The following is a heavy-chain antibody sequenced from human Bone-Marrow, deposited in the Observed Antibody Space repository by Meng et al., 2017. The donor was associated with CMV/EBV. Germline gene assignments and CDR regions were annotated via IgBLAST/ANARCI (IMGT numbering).Heavy chain of an antibody. J-gene: IGHJ4*02. CDR2: IDSDGTVT. CDR1: GFSFSTYW. CDR3: GRDIVAHTLYY. D-gene: IGHD1-26*01. Sequence: GESLKISCAASGFSFSTYWMHWVRQAPGKGLVWVSRIDSDGTVTTYGDSVKGRFTVSRDNAQNTMYLQMSSLRAEDTAVYFCGRDIVAHTLYYYGQGTLVTVSS. V-gene: IGHV3-74*03.